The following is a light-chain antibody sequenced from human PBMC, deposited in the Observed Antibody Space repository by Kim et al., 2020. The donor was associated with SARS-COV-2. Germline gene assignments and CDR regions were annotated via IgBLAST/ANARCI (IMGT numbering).Light chain of an antibody. J-gene: IGKJ4*01. CDR3: QQSYTTPLT. CDR1: QSVLSSSNNRNY. CDR2: WAP. V-gene: IGKV4-1*01. Sequence: DIVMTQSPDSLAVSLGERATIKCKSSQSVLSSSNNRNYLAWYHQKPGQPPRLLIYWAPTRESGVPDRFSGSGSGTDFTLTISSLQAEDVAVYYCQQSYTTPLTFGGGTKLEI.